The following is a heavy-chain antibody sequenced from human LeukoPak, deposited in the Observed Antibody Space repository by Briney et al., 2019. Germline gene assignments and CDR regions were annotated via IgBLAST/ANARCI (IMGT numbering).Heavy chain of an antibody. Sequence: PSETLSLTCTVSGGSISSHYWSWIRQPPGKGLEWIGYIYYSGSTNYNPSLKSRVTISVDTSKNQFSLKLSSVTAADTAVYYCARVWNGFSGYAYMDVWGKGTTVTVSS. CDR1: GGSISSHY. V-gene: IGHV4-59*11. CDR3: ARVWNGFSGYAYMDV. J-gene: IGHJ6*03. CDR2: IYYSGST. D-gene: IGHD3-22*01.